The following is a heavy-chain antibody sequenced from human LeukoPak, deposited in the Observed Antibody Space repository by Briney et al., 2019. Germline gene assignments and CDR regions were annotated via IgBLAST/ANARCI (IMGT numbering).Heavy chain of an antibody. J-gene: IGHJ4*02. Sequence: ASVKVSCKASGYTFTSYGISWVRQAPGQGLEWMGWISAYNGNTNYAQKLQGRVTMTTDTSTSTAYMELRSLRSDDTAVYYCARDGYCSSTSCYQDYWGQGTLVTVSS. CDR3: ARDGYCSSTSCYQDY. V-gene: IGHV1-18*01. CDR2: ISAYNGNT. CDR1: GYTFTSYG. D-gene: IGHD2-2*03.